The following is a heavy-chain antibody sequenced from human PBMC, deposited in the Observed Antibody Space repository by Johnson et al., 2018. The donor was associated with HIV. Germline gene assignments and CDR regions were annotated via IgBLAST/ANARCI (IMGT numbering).Heavy chain of an antibody. CDR2: IKSKTDGGTT. CDR3: TTDLGYYDSSGDAFDI. J-gene: IGHJ3*02. CDR1: GFTFSNAW. V-gene: IGHV3-15*01. Sequence: VQLVESGGGLVKPGGSLRLSCAASGFTFSNAWMSWVRQAPGKGLELVGRIKSKTDGGTTDYAAPVKGRFTISRDDSKNTLYLQINSLKTEDTAVYYCTTDLGYYDSSGDAFDIWGQGTMVTVSS. D-gene: IGHD3-22*01.